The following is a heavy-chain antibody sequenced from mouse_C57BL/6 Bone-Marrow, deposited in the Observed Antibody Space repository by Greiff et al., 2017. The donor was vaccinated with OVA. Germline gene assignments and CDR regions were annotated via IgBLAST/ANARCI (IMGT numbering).Heavy chain of an antibody. Sequence: QVTLKECGPGILQPSQTLSLTCSFSGFSLSTFGMGVGWIRQPSGKGLEWLAHIWWDDDKYYNPALKSRLTISKDTSKNQVFLKIANVDTADTATYYCARIEGFITTVVAYYYAMDYWGQGTSVTVSS. CDR1: GFSLSTFGMG. CDR3: ARIEGFITTVVAYYYAMDY. V-gene: IGHV8-8*01. CDR2: IWWDDDK. D-gene: IGHD1-1*01. J-gene: IGHJ4*01.